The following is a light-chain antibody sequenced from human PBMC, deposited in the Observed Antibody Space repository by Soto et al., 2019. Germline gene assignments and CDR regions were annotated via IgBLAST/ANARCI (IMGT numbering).Light chain of an antibody. CDR2: KAS. J-gene: IGKJ3*01. CDR1: QSIGDS. V-gene: IGKV1-5*03. CDR3: QQYSTYPFT. Sequence: DIPMTQSPSTLSASVGDRVIITCRASQSIGDSLAWFHQKPGRAPKVLIYKASSLESGVPSRFSGSGSGTEFTLTISSLQPDDFASYYCQQYSTYPFTFGPGTKVDVK.